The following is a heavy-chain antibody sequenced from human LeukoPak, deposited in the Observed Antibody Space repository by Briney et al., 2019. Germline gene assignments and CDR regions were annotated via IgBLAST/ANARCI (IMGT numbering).Heavy chain of an antibody. CDR3: ARDGGAPYSGSYDFDY. CDR2: ISSSSSTI. V-gene: IGHV3-48*01. D-gene: IGHD1-26*01. CDR1: GFTFSSYS. J-gene: IGHJ4*02. Sequence: GGSLRLSCAASGFTFSSYSMNWVRQAPGKGLEWVSYISSSSSTIYYADSVKGRFTISRDNAKNSLYLQMNSLRAEDTAVYYCARDGGAPYSGSYDFDYWGQGTLVTVSS.